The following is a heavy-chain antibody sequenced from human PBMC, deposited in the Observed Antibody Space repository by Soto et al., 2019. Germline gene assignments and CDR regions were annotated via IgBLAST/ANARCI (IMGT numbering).Heavy chain of an antibody. CDR1: GYTFSNYA. Sequence: QVQLVQSGAEVKKPGASVKVSCKASGYTFSNYAISWVRQAPGQGLEWMGWISAYNANTNYAQKFQGRVTMTTDSSTTTAYMELRCLRSDDTAVYYCARGLMCGGDNWCDPWGQGTLVTVSS. D-gene: IGHD2-8*01. J-gene: IGHJ5*02. CDR2: ISAYNANT. CDR3: ARGLMCGGDNWCDP. V-gene: IGHV1-18*04.